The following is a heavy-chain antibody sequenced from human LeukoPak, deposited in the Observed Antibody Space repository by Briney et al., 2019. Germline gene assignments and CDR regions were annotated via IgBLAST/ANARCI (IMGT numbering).Heavy chain of an antibody. CDR1: GDSISSYY. D-gene: IGHD5-24*01. V-gene: IGHV4-59*08. CDR3: ARHVTISGPYDASDI. Sequence: SEALSLTCTVSGDSISSYYWSWIRQPPGKGLEWIGYIYYSGGTDYNPSLKSRVTISVDTSKNQFSLKLRSVTAADTAVYYCARHVTISGPYDASDIWGQGTMVTVSP. J-gene: IGHJ3*02. CDR2: IYYSGGT.